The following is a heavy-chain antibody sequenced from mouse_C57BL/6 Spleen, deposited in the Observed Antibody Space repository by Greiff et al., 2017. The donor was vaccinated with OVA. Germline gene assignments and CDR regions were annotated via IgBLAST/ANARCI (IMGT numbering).Heavy chain of an antibody. J-gene: IGHJ2*01. Sequence: QVQLQQPGAELVRPGSSVKLSCKASGYTFTSYWMDWVKQRPGQGLEWIGNIYPSDSETHYNQKFKDKATLTVDKSSSTAYMQLSSLTSEDSAVYYCARYGYGSSYEGDYWGQGTTLTVSS. CDR3: ARYGYGSSYEGDY. CDR2: IYPSDSET. CDR1: GYTFTSYW. D-gene: IGHD1-1*01. V-gene: IGHV1-61*01.